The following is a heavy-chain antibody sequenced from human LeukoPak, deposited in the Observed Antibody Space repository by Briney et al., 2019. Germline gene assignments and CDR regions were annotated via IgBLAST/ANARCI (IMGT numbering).Heavy chain of an antibody. J-gene: IGHJ6*02. CDR1: GGTFSSYA. Sequence: SVKVSCKASGGTFSSYAISWVRQAPGQGLEWMGGIIPIFGTANYAQKFQGRVTITADESTSTAYMELSSLRSEDTAVYYCARALGLCSGGNCYSQYYYYYGMDVWGQGTTVTVSS. V-gene: IGHV1-69*13. CDR3: ARALGLCSGGNCYSQYYYYYGMDV. CDR2: IIPIFGTA. D-gene: IGHD2-15*01.